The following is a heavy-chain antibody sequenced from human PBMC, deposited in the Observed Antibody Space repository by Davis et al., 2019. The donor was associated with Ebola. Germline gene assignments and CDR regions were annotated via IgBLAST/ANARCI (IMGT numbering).Heavy chain of an antibody. V-gene: IGHV3-49*03. J-gene: IGHJ5*02. Sequence: PGGSLRLSCSGSGFVFRNYAIHWFRQSAGTGLEWIGVIRSPAYGGTTEYDSSVKGRFTISRDDSESIAYLQMNSLGIEDTGVYYCTTDLGYFGSGSYADDFSPWGQGAPVTVSS. CDR3: TTDLGYFGSGSYADDFSP. D-gene: IGHD3-10*01. CDR1: GFVFRNYA. CDR2: IRSPAYGGTT.